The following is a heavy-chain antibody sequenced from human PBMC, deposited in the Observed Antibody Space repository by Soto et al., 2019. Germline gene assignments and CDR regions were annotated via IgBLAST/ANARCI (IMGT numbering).Heavy chain of an antibody. J-gene: IGHJ5*02. CDR1: GFTFSSYS. Sequence: GGSLRLSCVASGFTFSSYSMNWVRQAPGKGLEWVSYISSSSGDTIYYADSVKGRFTISRDNAKNSLYLHLNSLRDEDTAVYYCARNGWFDPWGQGTLVTVSS. CDR3: ARNGWFDP. CDR2: ISSSSGDTI. D-gene: IGHD2-8*01. V-gene: IGHV3-48*02.